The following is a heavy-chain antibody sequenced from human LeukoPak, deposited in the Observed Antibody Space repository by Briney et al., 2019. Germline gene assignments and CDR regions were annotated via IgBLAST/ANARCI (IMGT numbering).Heavy chain of an antibody. CDR3: ARDRGVSPDLDY. CDR2: ISSSSSYI. J-gene: IGHJ4*02. Sequence: PGGSLRLSCAASGFTFSSYSMNRVRQAPGKGLEWVSSISSSSSYIYYADSVKGRFTISRDNAKNSLYLQMNSLRAEDTAVYYCARDRGVSPDLDYWGQGTLVTVSS. D-gene: IGHD3-10*01. CDR1: GFTFSSYS. V-gene: IGHV3-21*01.